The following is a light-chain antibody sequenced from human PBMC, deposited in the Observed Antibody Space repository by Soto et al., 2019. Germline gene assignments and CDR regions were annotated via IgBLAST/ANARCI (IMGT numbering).Light chain of an antibody. CDR3: QQYGSSPPLT. CDR2: GAS. CDR1: QSVSSSY. Sequence: EIVLTQSPGTLSLSPGERATLSCRASQSVSSSYLSWYQQTPGQAPRLLIYGASSRATGIPDRFSGSGSGTDFTLTISSLEPEDFAVYYCQQYGSSPPLTFGQGTRLEIK. V-gene: IGKV3-20*01. J-gene: IGKJ5*01.